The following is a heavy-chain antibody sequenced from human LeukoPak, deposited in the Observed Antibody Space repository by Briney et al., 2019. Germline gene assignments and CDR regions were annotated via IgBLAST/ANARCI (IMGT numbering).Heavy chain of an antibody. Sequence: PGRSLRLSCAASGFTFSSYGMHWVRQAPGKGLERVAVISYDGSNKYYADSVKGRFTISRDNSKNTLYLQMNSLGAEDTAVYCCAKSMGFGAYYYYGMDVWGQGTTVTVSS. CDR1: GFTFSSYG. V-gene: IGHV3-30*18. D-gene: IGHD3-3*01. CDR2: ISYDGSNK. CDR3: AKSMGFGAYYYYGMDV. J-gene: IGHJ6*02.